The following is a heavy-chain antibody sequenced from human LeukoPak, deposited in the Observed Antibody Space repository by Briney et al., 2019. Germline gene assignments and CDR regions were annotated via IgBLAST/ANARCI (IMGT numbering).Heavy chain of an antibody. CDR1: GFTFSSYA. J-gene: IGHJ4*02. D-gene: IGHD2-15*01. CDR2: ISGSGGST. CDR3: AKDGYCSGGSCYKGDY. V-gene: IGHV3-23*01. Sequence: GGSLRLSCAASGFTFSSYAMSWVRQAPGKGLEWVSAISGSGGSTYYADSVKGRFTISRDNSKNTLYLQMNSLRAEDTAVYYCAKDGYCSGGSCYKGDYWGQGTLVTVSP.